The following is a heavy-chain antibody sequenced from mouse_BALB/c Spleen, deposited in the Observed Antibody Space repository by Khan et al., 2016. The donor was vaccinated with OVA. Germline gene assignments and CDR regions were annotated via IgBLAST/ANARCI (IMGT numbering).Heavy chain of an antibody. D-gene: IGHD1-1*01. CDR1: GYTFTNYR. Sequence: QIQLVQSGPELKKPGETVKISCKASGYTFTNYRMNWMKQAPEKGLKWMGWINTYTGEPTYGDDFKGRFAFSLDTSASTAYLQINNLKNDDMATXFCARESSYWYFDAWGPGTTVTVSS. V-gene: IGHV9-1*02. J-gene: IGHJ1*01. CDR2: INTYTGEP. CDR3: ARESSYWYFDA.